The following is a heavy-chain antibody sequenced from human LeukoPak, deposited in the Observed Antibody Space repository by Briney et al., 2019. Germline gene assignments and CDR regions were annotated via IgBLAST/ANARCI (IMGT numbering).Heavy chain of an antibody. CDR3: ARFRLGPYYDFWSGYYSYFDY. CDR1: GGSISSGGYS. CDR2: IYHSGST. D-gene: IGHD3-3*01. J-gene: IGHJ4*02. V-gene: IGHV4-30-2*01. Sequence: PSETLSLTCAVSGGSISSGGYSWSWIRQPPGKGLEWIGYIYHSGSTYYNPSLKSRVTISVDRSKNQFSLKLSSVTAADTAAYYCARFRLGPYYDFWSGYYSYFDYWGQGTLVTVSS.